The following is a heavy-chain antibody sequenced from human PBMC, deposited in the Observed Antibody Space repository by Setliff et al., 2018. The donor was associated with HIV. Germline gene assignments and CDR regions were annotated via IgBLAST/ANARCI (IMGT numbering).Heavy chain of an antibody. D-gene: IGHD6-13*01. CDR2: IIPMFGTG. V-gene: IGHV1-69*05. Sequence: VASVKVSCKASGGNFSSYGISWVRQAPGQGLEWMVGIIPMFGTGFYAQKFRDRVTITTDENRSTAYMELNSLRPEDTGVFYCARVGHSSSYHYYGMDVWGQGTTVTVSS. CDR1: GGNFSSYG. CDR3: ARVGHSSSYHYYGMDV. J-gene: IGHJ6*02.